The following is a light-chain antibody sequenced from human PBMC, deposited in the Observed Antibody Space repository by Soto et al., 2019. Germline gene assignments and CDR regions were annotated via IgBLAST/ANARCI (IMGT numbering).Light chain of an antibody. CDR3: QQCGSSST. J-gene: IGKJ5*01. Sequence: QSPCTLPWCPDHPAPLSCMASQSVSSNYVAWYQQKHGQAPRLLVYGASSRATGIPDRFSGSGSGTDFTLTISRLEPEDFAVYYCQQCGSSSTFGQGTRLEIK. CDR2: GAS. V-gene: IGKV3-20*01. CDR1: QSVSSNY.